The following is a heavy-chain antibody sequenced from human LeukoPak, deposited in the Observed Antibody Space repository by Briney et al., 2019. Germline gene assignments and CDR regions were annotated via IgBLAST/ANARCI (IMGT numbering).Heavy chain of an antibody. CDR3: ARVGSGYDFFDY. CDR2: VYSSGRN. J-gene: IGHJ4*02. V-gene: IGHV4-4*07. D-gene: IGHD3/OR15-3a*01. CDR1: GGTISGYY. Sequence: SDTLSLTCTGSGGTISGYYWSWLRQPAGKGLEWLGRVYSSGRNNYNPSLESRVTMSVDTSKNQFSLKLNFVTAADTAVYYCARVGSGYDFFDYWGQGTLVTVSS.